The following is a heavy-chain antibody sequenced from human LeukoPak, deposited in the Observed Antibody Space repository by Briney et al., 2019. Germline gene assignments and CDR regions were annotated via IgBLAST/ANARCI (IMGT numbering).Heavy chain of an antibody. CDR1: GYSISSGYY. D-gene: IGHD3-10*01. CDR3: AKGRSYYGGGSFYPPLFAY. V-gene: IGHV4-38-2*01. Sequence: PSETLSLTCAVSGYSISSGYYWGWIRQPPGKGLEWIGSIYHSGSTYYNPSLKSRVTISVDTSKNQFSLKLSSVTAADTAVYYCAKGRSYYGGGSFYPPLFAYGAREPRVTVP. CDR2: IYHSGST. J-gene: IGHJ4*02.